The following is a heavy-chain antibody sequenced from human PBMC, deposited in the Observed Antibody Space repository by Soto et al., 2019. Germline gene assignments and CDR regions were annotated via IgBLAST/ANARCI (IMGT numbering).Heavy chain of an antibody. CDR1: GFTFDDNA. CDR2: INWKSDI. CDR3: AISQDRGGRTTFIY. V-gene: IGHV3-9*01. D-gene: IGHD3-16*01. Sequence: GGSLRLSCAVSGFTFDDNAMHWVRQAPEKGLEWVSGINWKSDIGYADSVKGRFTISRDNAENSLHLQMNSLRAEDTALYYCAISQDRGGRTTFIYWGQGTQVTVSS. J-gene: IGHJ4*02.